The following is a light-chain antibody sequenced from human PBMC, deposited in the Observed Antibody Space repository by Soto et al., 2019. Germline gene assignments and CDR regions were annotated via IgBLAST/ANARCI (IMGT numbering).Light chain of an antibody. V-gene: IGKV1-39*01. CDR3: QQSYSTPRT. CDR1: QPIYKY. Sequence: DIQMPQSPSSLSASIGDRVTITCRASQPIYKYLNWSQQRPGKAPNLLIFAASTLQSGVPSRFSGAESGTDFTLTISSLQPEVFATYPGQQSYSTPRTFGEGTKVE. J-gene: IGKJ1*01. CDR2: AAS.